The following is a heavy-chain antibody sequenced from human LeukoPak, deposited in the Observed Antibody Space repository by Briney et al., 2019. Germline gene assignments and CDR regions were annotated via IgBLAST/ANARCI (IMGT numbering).Heavy chain of an antibody. Sequence: SETLSLTCTVSSGSISSSSYYWAWIRQPPGKGLEWIGEINHSGGTNYNPSLKSRVTISVDTSKNQFSLKLSSVTAADTAVYYCARWMVGALDYWGQGTLVTVSS. CDR3: ARWMVGALDY. D-gene: IGHD1-26*01. CDR1: SGSISSSSYY. CDR2: INHSGGT. V-gene: IGHV4-39*07. J-gene: IGHJ4*02.